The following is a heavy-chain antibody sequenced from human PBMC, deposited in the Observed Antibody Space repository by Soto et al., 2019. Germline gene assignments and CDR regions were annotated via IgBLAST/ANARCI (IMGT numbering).Heavy chain of an antibody. J-gene: IGHJ5*02. D-gene: IGHD6-13*01. V-gene: IGHV6-1*01. CDR1: GDSVSSNIVA. CDR2: TYYRSKWHN. CDR3: ARGRSSSWYGEDWFDP. Sequence: SQTLSLTCAISGDSVSSNIVAWNCIRQSPSRGLEWLGRTYYRSKWHNDYAVSVKSRITIDPDTSKNQFSLQLNSVTPEDTAVYYCARGRSSSWYGEDWFDPWGQGTLVTVSS.